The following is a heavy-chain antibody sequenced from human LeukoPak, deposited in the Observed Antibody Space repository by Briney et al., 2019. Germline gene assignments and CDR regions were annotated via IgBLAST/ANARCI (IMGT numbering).Heavy chain of an antibody. J-gene: IGHJ5*02. CDR3: ARVYSSSWYGDWFDP. Sequence: GGSLRLSCAASGFTFSSYWMSCVRQAPGKGLEWVANIKQDGSEKYYVDSVKGRFTISRGNAKNSLYLQMNSLRAEDTAVYYCARVYSSSWYGDWFDPWGQGTLVTVSS. V-gene: IGHV3-7*01. CDR1: GFTFSSYW. CDR2: IKQDGSEK. D-gene: IGHD6-13*01.